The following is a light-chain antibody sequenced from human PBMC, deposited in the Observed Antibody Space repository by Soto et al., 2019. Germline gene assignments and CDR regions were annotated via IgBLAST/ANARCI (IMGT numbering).Light chain of an antibody. CDR2: GAS. J-gene: IGKJ5*01. V-gene: IGKV3-15*01. Sequence: EVGLTNSPGTLSLSPGERATLSCRASQSVSSSYLAWYQQKPGQAPRLLIYGASTRATGIPARFSGSGSGTEFTLTISSLQSEDFAVYYCQQYNNWPPITFGQGTRLEIK. CDR1: QSVSSSY. CDR3: QQYNNWPPIT.